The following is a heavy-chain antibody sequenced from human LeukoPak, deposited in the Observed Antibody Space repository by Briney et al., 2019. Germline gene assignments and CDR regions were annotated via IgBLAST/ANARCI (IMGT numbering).Heavy chain of an antibody. CDR2: IIPILGIA. J-gene: IGHJ6*02. CDR3: ARDMDNYYYGMDV. Sequence: SVKVSCKASGGTFSSYAISWVRQAPGQGLKWMGRIIPILGIANYAQKFQGRVTITADKSTSTAYMELSSLRSEDTAVYYCARDMDNYYYGMDVWGQGTTVTVSS. V-gene: IGHV1-69*04. D-gene: IGHD2-2*03. CDR1: GGTFSSYA.